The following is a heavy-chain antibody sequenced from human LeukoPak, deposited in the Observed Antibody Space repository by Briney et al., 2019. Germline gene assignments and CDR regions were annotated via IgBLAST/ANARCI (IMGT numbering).Heavy chain of an antibody. D-gene: IGHD5-18*01. Sequence: SVTVSCKASGGTFNTYAITWVRQAPGQGLEWMGRIIPTLDVADSAQRFQGRVTITADRSTSTVYMELNSLRSEDTAIYYCARFPVRGYTYGSVIHHMDVWGQGTTVIVSS. J-gene: IGHJ6*02. CDR3: ARFPVRGYTYGSVIHHMDV. CDR1: GGTFNTYA. CDR2: IIPTLDVA. V-gene: IGHV1-69*04.